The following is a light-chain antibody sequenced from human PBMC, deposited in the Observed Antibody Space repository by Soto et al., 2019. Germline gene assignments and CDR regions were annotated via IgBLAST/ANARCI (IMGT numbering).Light chain of an antibody. V-gene: IGLV4-69*01. J-gene: IGLJ3*02. CDR3: QTWGTGIQV. Sequence: QSVLTQSPSASASLGAPVKLTCTLSSGHSSYAIAWHQQQPEKGPRYLMKLNSDGRHIKGDGIPDRFSGSSSGAERYLTISSLQSEDEADYYCQTWGTGIQVFGGGTKLTVL. CDR2: LNSDGRH. CDR1: SGHSSYA.